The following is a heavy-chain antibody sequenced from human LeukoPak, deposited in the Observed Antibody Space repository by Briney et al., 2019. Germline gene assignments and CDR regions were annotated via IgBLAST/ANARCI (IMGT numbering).Heavy chain of an antibody. Sequence: ASVKVSCKASGYTFTSYDINWVRQPTGQGLEWMGWMNPNSGNTGYAQKFQGRVTMTRNTSISTAYMELSSLRSEDPAVYYCARARNPPIITIFGVVITGKNWFDPWGQGTLVTVSS. CDR3: ARARNPPIITIFGVVITGKNWFDP. D-gene: IGHD3-3*01. CDR1: GYTFTSYD. CDR2: MNPNSGNT. V-gene: IGHV1-8*01. J-gene: IGHJ5*02.